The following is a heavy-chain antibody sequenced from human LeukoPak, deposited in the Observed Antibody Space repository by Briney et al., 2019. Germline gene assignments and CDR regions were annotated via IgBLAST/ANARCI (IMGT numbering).Heavy chain of an antibody. Sequence: PGGSLRLSCAASGFTFSSYGMHWVRQAPGKGLEWVGFIRYDGSNKYYADSVKGRFTISRDNSKDTLYLQMNSLGVEDTALYFCAKDSSYSYDSSGYYRLDYWGQGTLVTVSS. CDR2: IRYDGSNK. CDR1: GFTFSSYG. J-gene: IGHJ4*02. CDR3: AKDSSYSYDSSGYYRLDY. D-gene: IGHD3-22*01. V-gene: IGHV3-30*02.